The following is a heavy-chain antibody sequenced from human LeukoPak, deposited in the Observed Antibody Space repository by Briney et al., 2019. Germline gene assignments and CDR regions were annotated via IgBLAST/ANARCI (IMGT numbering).Heavy chain of an antibody. CDR3: AREGAVAGNDY. CDR1: GFTFSSYA. D-gene: IGHD6-19*01. CDR2: INNNGGNT. V-gene: IGHV3-23*01. Sequence: GGSLRLSCAASGFTFSSYAMSWVRQAPGKGLEWVSGINNNGGNTYYADSVKGRFTISRDNSKNTLYLQMNSLRAEDTAVYYCAREGAVAGNDYWGQGTLVTVSS. J-gene: IGHJ4*02.